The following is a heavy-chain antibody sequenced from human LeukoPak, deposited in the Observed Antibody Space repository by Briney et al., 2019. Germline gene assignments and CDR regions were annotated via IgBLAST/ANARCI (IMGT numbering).Heavy chain of an antibody. Sequence: PGRSLRLSCAASGFTFSSYAMHWVRQAPGKGLEWVAVISYDGSNKYYADSVKGRFTISRDNAKNSLYLQMNSLRAEDTAVYYCAGDFRMSYDYGDYGPGADYWGQGTLVTVSS. V-gene: IGHV3-30-3*01. CDR1: GFTFSSYA. CDR3: AGDFRMSYDYGDYGPGADY. D-gene: IGHD4-17*01. J-gene: IGHJ4*02. CDR2: ISYDGSNK.